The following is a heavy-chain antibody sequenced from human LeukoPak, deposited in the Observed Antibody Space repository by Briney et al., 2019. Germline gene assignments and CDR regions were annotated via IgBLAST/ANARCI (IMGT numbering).Heavy chain of an antibody. D-gene: IGHD3-10*02. Sequence: GGSLRLSCAASGFTLNSHGMSWVRQAPGKGLEWVSAIGDSTYYADSVKGRFTISRDTSKNTLYLQMNSLRAEDTAIYYCARDSPVCSYWGQGTLVTVSS. CDR2: IGDST. CDR1: GFTLNSHG. CDR3: ARDSPVCSY. V-gene: IGHV3-23*01. J-gene: IGHJ4*02.